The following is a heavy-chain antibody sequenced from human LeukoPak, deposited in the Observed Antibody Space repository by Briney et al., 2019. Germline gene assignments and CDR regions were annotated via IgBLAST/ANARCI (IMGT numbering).Heavy chain of an antibody. CDR2: INHSGST. CDR3: ARGSRYYDFWSGYPGEYYYYMDV. CDR1: GGSFSGYY. D-gene: IGHD3-3*01. J-gene: IGHJ6*03. V-gene: IGHV4-34*01. Sequence: SETLSLTCAVYGGSFSGYYWSWIRQPPGKGLEWIGEINHSGSTNYNPSLKSRVTISVDTSKNQFSLKLSSVTAADTAVYYCARGSRYYDFWSGYPGEYYYYMDVWGKGTTVTVSS.